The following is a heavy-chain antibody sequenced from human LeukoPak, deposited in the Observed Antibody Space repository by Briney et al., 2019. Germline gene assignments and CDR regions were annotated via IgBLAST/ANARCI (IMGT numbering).Heavy chain of an antibody. CDR1: GGSISSYY. V-gene: IGHV4-4*07. D-gene: IGHD3-3*01. J-gene: IGHJ4*02. CDR3: ARDYLYYDFWSGYETPYYFDY. Sequence: PSETLSLTRTVSGGSISSYYWSWIRQPAGKGLEWIGRIYTSGSTNYNPSLKSRVTMSVDTSKNQFSLKLSSVAAADTAVYYCARDYLYYDFWSGYETPYYFDYWGQGTLVTVSS. CDR2: IYTSGST.